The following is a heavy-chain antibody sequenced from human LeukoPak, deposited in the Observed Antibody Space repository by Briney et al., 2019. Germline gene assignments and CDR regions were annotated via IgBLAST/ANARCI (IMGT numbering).Heavy chain of an antibody. CDR3: ATEKAAAGTLAWFDP. CDR1: GYTLTESS. J-gene: IGHJ5*02. V-gene: IGHV1-24*01. Sequence: ASVKVSCKVSGYTLTESSMHWVRQAPGKGLEWMGGFDPEDGETIYAQKFQGRVTMTEDTSTDTAYMELSSLRSEDTAVYYCATEKAAAGTLAWFDPWGQGTLVTVSS. CDR2: FDPEDGET. D-gene: IGHD6-13*01.